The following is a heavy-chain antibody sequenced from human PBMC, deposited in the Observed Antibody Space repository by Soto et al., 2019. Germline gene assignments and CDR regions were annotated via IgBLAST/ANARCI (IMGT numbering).Heavy chain of an antibody. Sequence: SETLSLTCTVSGGSVSSSSYYWGWVRQPPGKGLEWIGSVYYSGSTYYNPSLKSRVSLSVDTSKNQFSLKLNSVTAADTAVYYCARWDGRWFDPWGQGTLVTVSS. V-gene: IGHV4-39*07. CDR3: ARWDGRWFDP. CDR2: VYYSGST. J-gene: IGHJ5*02. D-gene: IGHD1-26*01. CDR1: GGSVSSSSYY.